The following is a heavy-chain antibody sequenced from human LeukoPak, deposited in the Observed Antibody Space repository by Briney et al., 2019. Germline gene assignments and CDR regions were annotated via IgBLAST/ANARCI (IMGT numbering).Heavy chain of an antibody. Sequence: PGGSLRLSCAASGFTFSSYEMNWVHQAPGKGLEWVSYISSSGSTIYYADSVKGRFTISRDNAKNSLYLQMNSLRAEDTAVYYCARGPTGYFDYWGQGTLVTVSS. CDR2: ISSSGSTI. CDR1: GFTFSSYE. V-gene: IGHV3-48*03. J-gene: IGHJ4*02. CDR3: ARGPTGYFDY.